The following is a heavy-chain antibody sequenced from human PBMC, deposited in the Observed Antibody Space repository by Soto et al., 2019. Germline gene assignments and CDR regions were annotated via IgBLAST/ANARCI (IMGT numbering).Heavy chain of an antibody. CDR1: GGYIRSGCYY. CDR3: ARVVRDGYNYFDY. J-gene: IGHJ4*02. D-gene: IGHD5-12*01. Sequence: SETLSLTCAVSGGYIRSGCYYWSWIRQPPGKGLEWIGYIYYSGSTNYNPSLKSRVTISVDTSKNQFSLKLSSVTAADTAVYYCARVVRDGYNYFDYWGQGTLVTVSS. V-gene: IGHV4-61*01. CDR2: IYYSGST.